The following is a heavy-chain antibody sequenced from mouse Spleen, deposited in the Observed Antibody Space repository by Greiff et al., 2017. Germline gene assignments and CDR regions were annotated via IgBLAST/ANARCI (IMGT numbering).Heavy chain of an antibody. CDR2: INPGSGGT. J-gene: IGHJ1*01. Sequence: QVQLQQSGAELVRPGTSVKVSCKASGYAFTNYLIEWVKQRPGQGLEWIGVINPGSGGTNYNEKFKGKATLTADKSSSTAYMQLSSLTSEDSAVYFCARDGYDSYWYFDVWGAGTTVTVSS. CDR1: GYAFTNYL. CDR3: ARDGYDSYWYFDV. D-gene: IGHD2-2*01. V-gene: IGHV1-54*01.